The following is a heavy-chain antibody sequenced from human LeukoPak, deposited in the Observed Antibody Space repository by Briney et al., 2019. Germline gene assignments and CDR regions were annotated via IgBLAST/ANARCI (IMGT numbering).Heavy chain of an antibody. D-gene: IGHD6-19*01. Sequence: GESLKISCKGSGYSFTSYWIGWVRQMPGKGLEWMGIIYPGDSDTRYSPSFQGQVTISADKSISTAYLQWSSLKASDTAMYYCARILSPGIAVAEGFFDYWGQGTLVTVSS. CDR1: GYSFTSYW. J-gene: IGHJ4*02. V-gene: IGHV5-51*01. CDR3: ARILSPGIAVAEGFFDY. CDR2: IYPGDSDT.